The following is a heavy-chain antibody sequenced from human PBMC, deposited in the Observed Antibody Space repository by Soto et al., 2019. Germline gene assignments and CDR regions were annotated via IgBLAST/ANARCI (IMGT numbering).Heavy chain of an antibody. CDR2: IKSKTDGGTT. J-gene: IGHJ6*02. CDR3: TTDDYYYGMDV. CDR1: GFTFSNAW. V-gene: IGHV3-15*01. Sequence: EVQLVESGGGLVKPGGSLRLSCAASGFTFSNAWMSWVRQAPGKGLEWVGRIKSKTDGGTTDYAAPVKGRFTISRDDSKYTLYLQMNSLKTEDTAVYYCTTDDYYYGMDVWGQGTTVTVSS.